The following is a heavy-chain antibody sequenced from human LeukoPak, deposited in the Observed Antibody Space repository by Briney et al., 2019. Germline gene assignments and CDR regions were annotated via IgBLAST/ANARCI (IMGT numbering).Heavy chain of an antibody. Sequence: SETLSLTCTVSGGSISSYYWSWIRQAPGKGLEWIGYIFYSGSTNYNPSLKSRVTISVDTSKNQFSLKLSSVTAADTAVYYCARVQLELGWFDPWGQGTLVTVSS. V-gene: IGHV4-59*01. J-gene: IGHJ5*02. CDR3: ARVQLELGWFDP. CDR1: GGSISSYY. CDR2: IFYSGST. D-gene: IGHD1-7*01.